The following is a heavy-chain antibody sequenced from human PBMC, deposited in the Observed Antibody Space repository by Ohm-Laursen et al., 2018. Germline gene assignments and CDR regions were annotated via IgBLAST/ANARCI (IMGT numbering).Heavy chain of an antibody. V-gene: IGHV3-15*01. CDR1: GFTVSSSY. J-gene: IGHJ3*02. Sequence: GSLRLSCTASGFTVSSSYMSWVRQAPGKGLEWVGRIKRKADGETTDYAAPVKDRLTISRDDSKTTLYLQMNSLKTEDTAVYYCATGLPADDAFNIWGQGTMVTVSS. CDR3: ATGLPADDAFNI. CDR2: IKRKADGETT.